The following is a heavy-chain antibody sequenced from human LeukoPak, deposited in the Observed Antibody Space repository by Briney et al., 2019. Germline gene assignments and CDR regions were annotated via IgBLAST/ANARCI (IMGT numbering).Heavy chain of an antibody. Sequence: PGGSLRLSCAASGFTFNIYGMHWVRQAPGKGLEWVALISDDGSKTYSPDSVKGRFTISRDNSWNTLYLQMNSLRVEDTAVYYCAKDRYFGSENFHGIDFWGQGTLVTVSS. J-gene: IGHJ4*02. CDR1: GFTFNIYG. CDR2: ISDDGSKT. V-gene: IGHV3-30*18. CDR3: AKDRYFGSENFHGIDF. D-gene: IGHD3-10*01.